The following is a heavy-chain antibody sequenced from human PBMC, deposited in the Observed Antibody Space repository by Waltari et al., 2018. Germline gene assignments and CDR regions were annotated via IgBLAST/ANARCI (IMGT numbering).Heavy chain of an antibody. J-gene: IGHJ4*02. CDR1: GGSFSGYY. Sequence: QVQLQQWGAGLLKPSETLSLTCAVYGGSFSGYYWSWIRQPPGKGLEWIGEINHSGSTNYNPSLKSRVTISVDTSKNQCSLKLSSVTAADTVVYYCARISGSYQNDYWGQGTLVTVSS. D-gene: IGHD1-26*01. CDR3: ARISGSYQNDY. V-gene: IGHV4-34*01. CDR2: INHSGST.